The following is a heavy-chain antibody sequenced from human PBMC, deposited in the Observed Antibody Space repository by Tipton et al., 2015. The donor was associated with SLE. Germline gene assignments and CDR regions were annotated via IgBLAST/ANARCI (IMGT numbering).Heavy chain of an antibody. CDR1: GFTFSNYG. Sequence: SLRLSCAASGFTFSNYGMHWVRQAPGKGLEWVSAISGSGGSTYYADSVKGRFTISRDNSKNTLYLQMNSLRAEDTAVYYCAKDRGVATIRKFDYWGQGTLVTVSS. CDR2: ISGSGGST. J-gene: IGHJ4*02. D-gene: IGHD5-24*01. V-gene: IGHV3-23*01. CDR3: AKDRGVATIRKFDY.